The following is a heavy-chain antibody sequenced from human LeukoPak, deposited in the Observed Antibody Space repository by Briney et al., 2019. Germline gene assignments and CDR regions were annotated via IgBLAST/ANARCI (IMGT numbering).Heavy chain of an antibody. V-gene: IGHV4-30-4*01. D-gene: IGHD3-10*01. CDR2: IYYSGST. J-gene: IGHJ4*02. CDR1: GGSISSGDYY. CDR3: ARPDWNYGSGSYYY. Sequence: SETLSLTCTVSGGSISSGDYYWSWIRQPPGKGPEWIGYIYYSGSTYYNPSLKSRVTISVDTSKNQFSLKLSSVTAADTAVYYCARPDWNYGSGSYYYWGQGTLVTVSS.